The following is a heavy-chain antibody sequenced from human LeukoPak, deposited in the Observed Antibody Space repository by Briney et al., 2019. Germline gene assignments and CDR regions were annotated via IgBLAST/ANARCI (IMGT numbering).Heavy chain of an antibody. CDR3: ASELLSYYDSSGYRVRNDY. J-gene: IGHJ4*02. Sequence: GASVKVSCKASGYTFTGYYMHWVRQAPGQGLEWMGWINPNSGGTNYAQKFQGRVTMTRDTSISTAYMELSRLRSDDTAVYYCASELLSYYDSSGYRVRNDYWGQGTLVTVSS. CDR1: GYTFTGYY. V-gene: IGHV1-2*02. D-gene: IGHD3-22*01. CDR2: INPNSGGT.